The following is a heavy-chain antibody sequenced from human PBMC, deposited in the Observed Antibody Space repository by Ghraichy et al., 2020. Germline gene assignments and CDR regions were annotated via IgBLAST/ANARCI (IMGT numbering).Heavy chain of an antibody. J-gene: IGHJ4*02. Sequence: GGSLRLSCAASGFAYNSYWMNWVRQAPGKGLEWVAYIKYDGSAEYYVDSVKGRFAISRDNAKNSLFLQMSSLRAEDTAVYYCARGWGRFDYWGQGTLVTVSS. V-gene: IGHV3-7*01. CDR3: ARGWGRFDY. D-gene: IGHD2-21*02. CDR2: IKYDGSAE. CDR1: GFAYNSYW.